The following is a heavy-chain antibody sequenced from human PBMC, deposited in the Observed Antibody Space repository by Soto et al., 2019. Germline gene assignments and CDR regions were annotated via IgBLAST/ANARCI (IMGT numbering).Heavy chain of an antibody. Sequence: GGSLRLSCAASGFTFSSYGMHWVRQAPGKGLEWVAVISYDGSNKYYADSVKGRFTISRDNSKNTLYLQMNSLRAEDTAVYYCAKDRTVTRYYYYGMDVWGQGTTVTVSS. J-gene: IGHJ6*02. V-gene: IGHV3-30*18. CDR1: GFTFSSYG. CDR2: ISYDGSNK. D-gene: IGHD4-17*01. CDR3: AKDRTVTRYYYYGMDV.